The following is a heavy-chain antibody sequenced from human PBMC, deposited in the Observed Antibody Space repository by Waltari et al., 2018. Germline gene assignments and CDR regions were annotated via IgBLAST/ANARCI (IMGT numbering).Heavy chain of an antibody. CDR3: AMEDGSGEFDY. D-gene: IGHD3-22*01. V-gene: IGHV3-9*03. CDR2: ISWNSGSI. CDR1: GFTFDDYA. J-gene: IGHJ4*02. Sequence: EVQLVESGGGLVQPGRSLRLSCAASGFTFDDYAMHWVRQAPGKGLEWVSGISWNSGSIGYADSVKGRFTISRDNAKNSLYLQMNSLRAEDMALYYCAMEDGSGEFDYWGQGTLVTVSS.